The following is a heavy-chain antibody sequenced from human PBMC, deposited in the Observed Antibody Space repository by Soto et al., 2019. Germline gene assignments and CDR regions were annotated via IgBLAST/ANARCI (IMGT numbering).Heavy chain of an antibody. V-gene: IGHV6-1*01. CDR1: GDSVSSNSAA. J-gene: IGHJ6*02. D-gene: IGHD2-2*01. CDR2: TYYRSKWYN. Sequence: SRSLSLTCAISGDSVSSNSAAWNWIRQSPSRGLEWLGRTYYRSKWYNDYAVSVKSRITINPDTSKNQFSLQLNSVTPEDTAVYYCAREDIVVVPAATGYYYYGMDVWGQGTTVTVSS. CDR3: AREDIVVVPAATGYYYYGMDV.